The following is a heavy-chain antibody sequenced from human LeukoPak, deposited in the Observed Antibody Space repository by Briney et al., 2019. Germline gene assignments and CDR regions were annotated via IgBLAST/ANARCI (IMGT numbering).Heavy chain of an antibody. CDR1: GFTFSSYA. V-gene: IGHV3-23*01. Sequence: GGSLRLSCAASGFTFSSYAMSWVRQAPGKGLEWVSAISVCGGSTYYADSVKGRFTISRDNSKNTLYLQMNGLRAEDTAVYYCAKDRYYGRTASDYWGQGTLVTDPS. D-gene: IGHD3-10*01. J-gene: IGHJ4*02. CDR2: ISVCGGST. CDR3: AKDRYYGRTASDY.